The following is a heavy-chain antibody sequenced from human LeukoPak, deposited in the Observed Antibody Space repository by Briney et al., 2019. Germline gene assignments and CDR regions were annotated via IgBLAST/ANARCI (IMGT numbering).Heavy chain of an antibody. J-gene: IGHJ4*02. Sequence: GGSLRLSCAASGFTFSSYGMHWVRQAPGKGLEWVAFIRFDGSNKYYADSVKGRFTISRDNAKNSLYLQMNSLRAEDTALYYCARSGGGSYYYFDYWGQGTLVTVSS. CDR1: GFTFSSYG. V-gene: IGHV3-33*08. D-gene: IGHD1-26*01. CDR2: IRFDGSNK. CDR3: ARSGGGSYYYFDY.